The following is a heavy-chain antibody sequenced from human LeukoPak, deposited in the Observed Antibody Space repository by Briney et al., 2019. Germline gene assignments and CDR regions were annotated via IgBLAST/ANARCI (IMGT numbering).Heavy chain of an antibody. J-gene: IGHJ4*02. CDR2: IYYSGST. D-gene: IGHD6-13*01. Sequence: SETLSLTYTVSGGSISSSSYYWGWIRQPPGKGLEWIGSIYYSGSTYYNPSLKSRVTISVDTSKNQFSLKLSSVTAADTAVYYCARRPYSSSWPFNYWGQGTVVTVSS. CDR1: GGSISSSSYY. V-gene: IGHV4-39*07. CDR3: ARRPYSSSWPFNY.